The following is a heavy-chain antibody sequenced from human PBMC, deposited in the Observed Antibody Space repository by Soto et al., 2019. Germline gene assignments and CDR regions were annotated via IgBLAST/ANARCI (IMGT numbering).Heavy chain of an antibody. CDR3: ARSIVVVTALDY. Sequence: QVQLVQSGAEEKKPGASVKVSCKASGYTFTSYAMHWVRQAPGQRLEWMGWINAGNGNTKYSQKFQSRVTITRDTSASTAHMELISLRSEDTAVYYCARSIVVVTALDYWGQGTLVTVSS. CDR2: INAGNGNT. D-gene: IGHD2-21*02. V-gene: IGHV1-3*05. J-gene: IGHJ4*02. CDR1: GYTFTSYA.